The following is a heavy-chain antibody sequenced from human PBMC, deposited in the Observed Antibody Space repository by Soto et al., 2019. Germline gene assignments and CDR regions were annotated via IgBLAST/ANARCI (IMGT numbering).Heavy chain of an antibody. CDR3: ARGVYSSSSSFDY. V-gene: IGHV1-2*02. Sequence: GASVKVSCKASGYTFTGNYMQWVRQAPGQGLEWMGWINPNSGGTNYAQKFQGRVTMTRDTSISTAYMELSRLRSDDTAVYYCARGVYSSSSSFDYWGQGTLVTVSS. CDR1: GYTFTGNY. CDR2: INPNSGGT. D-gene: IGHD6-6*01. J-gene: IGHJ4*02.